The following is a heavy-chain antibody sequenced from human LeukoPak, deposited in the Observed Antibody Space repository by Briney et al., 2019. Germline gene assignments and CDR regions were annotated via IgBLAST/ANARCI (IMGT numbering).Heavy chain of an antibody. V-gene: IGHV6-1*01. CDR3: AGGYSGNIDY. Sequence: SQTLSLTCAISGDTVSSNSATWIWIRQSPSRGLEWLGRTYYRSKWFNNYAVSVKSRISIKPDTSKNQFSLQLISVTPEDTAVYYCAGGYSGNIDYWGQGTLVTVSS. CDR1: GDTVSSNSAT. J-gene: IGHJ4*02. CDR2: TYYRSKWFN. D-gene: IGHD5-12*01.